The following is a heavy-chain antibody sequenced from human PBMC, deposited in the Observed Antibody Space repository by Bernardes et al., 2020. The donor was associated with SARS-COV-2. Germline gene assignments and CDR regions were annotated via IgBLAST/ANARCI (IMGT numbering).Heavy chain of an antibody. CDR1: GFSFHDYA. D-gene: IGHD3-22*01. CDR2: ISWNSGSL. CDR3: ARTHGRYFDSSGYYPFDY. Sequence: GGSLRLSCVVSGFSFHDYAMHWVRQVPGKGLEWVSGISWNSGSLGYADSVKGRFTISRDNTKNSLYLQMVSLRAEDTAFYFCARTHGRYFDSSGYYPFDYWGQGALVTVSS. J-gene: IGHJ4*02. V-gene: IGHV3-9*01.